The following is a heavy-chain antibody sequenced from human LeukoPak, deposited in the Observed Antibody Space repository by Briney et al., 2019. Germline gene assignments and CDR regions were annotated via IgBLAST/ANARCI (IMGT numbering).Heavy chain of an antibody. CDR3: ARLGYCSSTSCSNYYYYGMDV. Sequence: GGSLRLSCAASGFTFSDYYMSWIRQAPGKGLEWVSYVSSSGSTIYYADSVKGRFTISRDNAKNSLYLQMNSLRAEDTAVYYCARLGYCSSTSCSNYYYYGMDVWGQGTTFTVSS. CDR2: VSSSGSTI. D-gene: IGHD2-2*01. CDR1: GFTFSDYY. V-gene: IGHV3-11*01. J-gene: IGHJ6*02.